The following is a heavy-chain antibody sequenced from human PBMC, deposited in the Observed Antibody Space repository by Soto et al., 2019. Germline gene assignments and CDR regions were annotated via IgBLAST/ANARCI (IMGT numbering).Heavy chain of an antibody. CDR3: ARASSPRDPWLDY. V-gene: IGHV3-11*01. J-gene: IGHJ4*02. Sequence: KAGGSLRLSXGASGFTFSDDYMSWIRQAPGKGLEWVSYISSSGGTIYYADSVKGRFTISRDNAKNSLFLQMNSLRADDTALYYCARASSPRDPWLDYWGQGTLVTVSS. CDR1: GFTFSDDY. CDR2: ISSSGGTI. D-gene: IGHD5-18*01.